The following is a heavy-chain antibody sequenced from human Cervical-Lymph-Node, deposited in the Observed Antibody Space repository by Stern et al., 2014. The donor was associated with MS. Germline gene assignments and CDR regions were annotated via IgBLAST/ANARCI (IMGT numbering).Heavy chain of an antibody. CDR2: ISAYMVTT. D-gene: IGHD2-15*01. CDR3: ARGLLGSENAFDI. V-gene: IGHV1-18*01. J-gene: IGHJ3*02. Sequence: VQLEESGAEVKKPGASVKVSCKASGYTFTSYGISWVRQDPGEGLEWMGCISAYMVTTNYAQKLQCRVTMTTDTSTSTAYMELRSLRSDDTAVYYCARGLLGSENAFDIWGQGTMVTVSS. CDR1: GYTFTSYG.